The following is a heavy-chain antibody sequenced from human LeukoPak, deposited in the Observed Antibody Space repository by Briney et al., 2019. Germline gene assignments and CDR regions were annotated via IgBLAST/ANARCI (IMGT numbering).Heavy chain of an antibody. Sequence: GGSLRLSCAASGFTFSSYAMSWVRQAPGKGLEWVSSISSTSSYIYYADSMKGRFTISRDNAKNSLYLQMNSLRDEDTAIYYCARGSSGSPFFSYYYYMDVWGKGTTVTVSS. CDR2: ISSTSSYI. J-gene: IGHJ6*03. CDR3: ARGSSGSPFFSYYYYMDV. V-gene: IGHV3-21*01. D-gene: IGHD1-26*01. CDR1: GFTFSSYA.